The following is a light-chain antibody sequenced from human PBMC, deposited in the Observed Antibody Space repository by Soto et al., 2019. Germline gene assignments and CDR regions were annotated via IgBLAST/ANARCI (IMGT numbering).Light chain of an antibody. V-gene: IGKV3-20*01. J-gene: IGKJ3*01. CDR1: QSVTNNF. CDR2: GAS. Sequence: IVLTQSPGTLSLSPGERATLSCGASQSVTNNFLAWYQQKPGQAPRLLIYGASSRATGVPDRFSGSGSGTDFTLTISRLEPGDFAVYYCQQYGTPPFTFGPGTKVHIK. CDR3: QQYGTPPFT.